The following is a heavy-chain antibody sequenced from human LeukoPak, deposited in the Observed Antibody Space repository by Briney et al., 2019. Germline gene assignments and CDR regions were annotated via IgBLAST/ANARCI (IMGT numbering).Heavy chain of an antibody. J-gene: IGHJ4*02. CDR3: ARDSSHYLGSSDY. CDR2: ISGSGDDT. V-gene: IGHV3-23*01. D-gene: IGHD6-6*01. Sequence: GGSLRLSCAASGFTFSSYAMSWVRQVPGTGLEWVSAISGSGDDTYYADFVKGRFTISRDNAKNTLNLQMNSLRAEDTAIYYCARDSSHYLGSSDYWGQGTLVTVSS. CDR1: GFTFSSYA.